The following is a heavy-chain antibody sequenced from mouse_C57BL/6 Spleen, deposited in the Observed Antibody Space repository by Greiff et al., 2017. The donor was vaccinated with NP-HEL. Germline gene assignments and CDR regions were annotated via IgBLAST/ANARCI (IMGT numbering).Heavy chain of an antibody. CDR3: ARTLLRSSGGFAY. J-gene: IGHJ3*01. CDR2: IYPGSGST. CDR1: GYTFTSYW. D-gene: IGHD1-1*01. V-gene: IGHV1-55*01. Sequence: QVQLQQSGAELVKPGASVKMSCKASGYTFTSYWITWVKQRPGQGLEWIGDIYPGSGSTNYNEKFKSKATLTVDTSSSTAYMQLSSLTSEDSAVYYCARTLLRSSGGFAYWGQGTLVTVSA.